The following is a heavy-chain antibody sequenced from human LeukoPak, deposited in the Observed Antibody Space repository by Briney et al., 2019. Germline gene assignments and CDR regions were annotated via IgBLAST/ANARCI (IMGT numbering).Heavy chain of an antibody. CDR1: GDSISSSSYY. CDR3: ARVRSNYDFFVDY. V-gene: IGHV4-61*01. Sequence: SETLSLTCTVSGDSISSSSYYWSWIRQPPGKGLEWIGYIYYSGSTNYNPSLKSRVTISVDTSKNQFSLKLSSVTAADTAVYYCARVRSNYDFFVDYWGQGTLVTASS. CDR2: IYYSGST. D-gene: IGHD3-3*01. J-gene: IGHJ4*02.